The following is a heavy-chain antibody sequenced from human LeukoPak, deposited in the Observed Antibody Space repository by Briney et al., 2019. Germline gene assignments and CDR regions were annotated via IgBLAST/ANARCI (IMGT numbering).Heavy chain of an antibody. J-gene: IGHJ4*02. V-gene: IGHV1-2*02. CDR1: GYTFTSYY. D-gene: IGHD3-9*01. CDR2: INPNSGGT. Sequence: ASVKVSCKASGYTFTSYYMHWVRQAPGQGLEWMGWINPNSGGTNYAQKFQGRVTMTRDTSISTAYMELSRLRSDDTAVYYCARVAYFDWLLYFDYWGQGTLVTVSS. CDR3: ARVAYFDWLLYFDY.